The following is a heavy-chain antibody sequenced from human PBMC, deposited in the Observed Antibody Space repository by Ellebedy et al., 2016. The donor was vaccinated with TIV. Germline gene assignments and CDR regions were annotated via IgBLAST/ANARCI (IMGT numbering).Heavy chain of an antibody. J-gene: IGHJ6*02. D-gene: IGHD6-13*01. CDR1: GFTFSSYD. V-gene: IGHV3-13*01. Sequence: PGGSLRLSCAASGFTFSSYDMHWVRQPTGKGLEWVSAIGTAGDTYYPGSVKGRFTISRDNAKKSLYLQMNSLRAGETAVYYCARGEQQLVSGYYYYCGMDVWGQGTTVTVSS. CDR3: ARGEQQLVSGYYYYCGMDV. CDR2: IGTAGDT.